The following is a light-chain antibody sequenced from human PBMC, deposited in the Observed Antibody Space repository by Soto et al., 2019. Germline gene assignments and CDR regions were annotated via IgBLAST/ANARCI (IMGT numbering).Light chain of an antibody. CDR2: DAS. Sequence: DIQMTQSPSSLSASVGDRVTITCRASQDISDFLAWYQQRPGKIPNLLVYDASTLQSGGPTRFSGSGSGTHFTLTISSLQPEDVASDYCQEYYSLLYAFGQGTNVEIK. V-gene: IGKV1-27*01. CDR3: QEYYSLLYA. CDR1: QDISDF. J-gene: IGKJ2*01.